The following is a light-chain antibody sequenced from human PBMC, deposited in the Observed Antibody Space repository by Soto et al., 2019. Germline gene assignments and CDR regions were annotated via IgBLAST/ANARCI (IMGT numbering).Light chain of an antibody. Sequence: EIPLTQSPSSLSTPFGGSVPITRRASQTISSYLGWYQQKPGQAPRLLIYAASIRESGIPARFSGSGSGTDFTLTISSLQPEDFAAYYCQQCYTSPRTFGQGTKVDIK. CDR3: QQCYTSPRT. CDR1: QTISSY. V-gene: IGKV1-39*01. J-gene: IGKJ1*01. CDR2: AAS.